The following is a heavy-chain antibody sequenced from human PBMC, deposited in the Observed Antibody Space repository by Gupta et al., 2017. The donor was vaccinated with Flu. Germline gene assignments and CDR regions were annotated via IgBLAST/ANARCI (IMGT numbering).Heavy chain of an antibody. V-gene: IGHV1-46*01. J-gene: IGHJ4*02. Sequence: FTSYYMHWVRQAPGQGLEWMGIINPSGGSTSYAQKFQGRVTMTRDTSTSTVYMELSSLRSEDTAVYYCARALGPVYDLDYWGQGTLVTVSS. CDR2: INPSGGST. CDR3: ARALGPVYDLDY. D-gene: IGHD3-22*01. CDR1: FTSYY.